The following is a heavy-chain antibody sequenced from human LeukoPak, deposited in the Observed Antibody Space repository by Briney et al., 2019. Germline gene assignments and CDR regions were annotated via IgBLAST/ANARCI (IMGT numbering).Heavy chain of an antibody. V-gene: IGHV3-53*04. CDR3: AGVDTVMADYWDL. CDR1: GFTVSTNC. CDR2: IYSGGTT. D-gene: IGHD5-18*01. Sequence: GGSLRLSCAASGFTVSTNCMTWVRQARGKGLEWVSTIYSGGTTYYADSVMGRFPISRHNSRNPLYLQMNSLRAEDTAVYYCAGVDTVMADYWDLWGQGTLVTVSS. J-gene: IGHJ5*02.